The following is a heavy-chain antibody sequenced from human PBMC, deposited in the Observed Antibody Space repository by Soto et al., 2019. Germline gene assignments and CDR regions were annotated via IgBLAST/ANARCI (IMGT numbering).Heavy chain of an antibody. Sequence: QVQLQQWGAGLLKPSETLSLTCAVYGGSFSGFSWTWIRQSPGKGLEWIGHINHSGSTIYNPSLKTRVTISVETSTNQFSLELSSVTAADTAVYYCARGLFSGDDCSGGWYYFDDWGQGTLVTVSS. CDR2: INHSGST. V-gene: IGHV4-34*01. D-gene: IGHD1-26*01. J-gene: IGHJ4*02. CDR1: GGSFSGFS. CDR3: ARGLFSGDDCSGGWYYFDD.